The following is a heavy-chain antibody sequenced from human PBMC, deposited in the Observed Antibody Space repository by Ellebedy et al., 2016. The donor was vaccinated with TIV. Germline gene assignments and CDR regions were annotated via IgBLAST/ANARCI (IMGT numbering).Heavy chain of an antibody. V-gene: IGHV4-4*07. Sequence: SETLSLXCTVSGGSVSRYFWSWIRQPAGKGLEWIGRIFTSGSFNYNPSLMSRVTMSVVTSKNQISLRLNSVTTADTAVYYCARVHCSTTTCDYYYMDVWGKGTTVTVSS. CDR3: ARVHCSTTTCDYYYMDV. CDR1: GGSVSRYF. CDR2: IFTSGSF. D-gene: IGHD1-26*01. J-gene: IGHJ6*03.